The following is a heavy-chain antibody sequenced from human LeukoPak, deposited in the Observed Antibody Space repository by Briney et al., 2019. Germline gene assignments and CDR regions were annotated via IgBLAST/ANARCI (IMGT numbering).Heavy chain of an antibody. CDR3: ARWSYDFWSVTRPGYYYYYHMDV. D-gene: IGHD3-3*01. J-gene: IGHJ6*03. CDR1: GGSISSSSYY. V-gene: IGHV4-39*01. CDR2: IYYRGST. Sequence: SETLSLTCSVSGGSISSSSYYWGWIRQPPGKGLEWIGSIYYRGSTYYNPSLKSRVTISVDTSKNQFSLKLSSVTAADTAEYYCARWSYDFWSVTRPGYYYYYHMDVWGKGTTVTVSS.